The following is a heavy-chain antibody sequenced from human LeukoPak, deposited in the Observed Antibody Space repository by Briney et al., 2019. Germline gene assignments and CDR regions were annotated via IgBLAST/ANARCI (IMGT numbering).Heavy chain of an antibody. J-gene: IGHJ4*02. V-gene: IGHV1-69*13. D-gene: IGHD4-17*01. Sequence: ASVKVSCKASGGTFRSYAITWVRQAPGKGLEWMGGIIPMINTPKYAQKFQGRVSITADESTSIGYMEVSGLRSEDTAVYYCAIFQGTYGDNENDYWGQGTLVTVSS. CDR1: GGTFRSYA. CDR2: IIPMINTP. CDR3: AIFQGTYGDNENDY.